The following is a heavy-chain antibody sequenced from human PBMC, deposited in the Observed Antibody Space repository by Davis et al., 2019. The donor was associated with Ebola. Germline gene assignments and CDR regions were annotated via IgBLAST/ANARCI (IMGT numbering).Heavy chain of an antibody. J-gene: IGHJ4*02. CDR3: ARAQFPTTSDH. CDR2: INPHNGNT. V-gene: IGHV1-18*01. CDR1: GYTFTGYG. D-gene: IGHD1-1*01. Sequence: ASVKVSCKVSGYTFTGYGITWVRQAPGQGLEWMGWINPHNGNTNYAQNVQGRVTMTTDTSTSTAYMEVGSLKSDDTAVYYCARAQFPTTSDHWGQGTLVTVSS.